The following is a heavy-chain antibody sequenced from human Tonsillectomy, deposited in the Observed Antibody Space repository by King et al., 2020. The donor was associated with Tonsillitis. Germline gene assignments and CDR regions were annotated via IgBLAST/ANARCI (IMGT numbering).Heavy chain of an antibody. Sequence: VQLVESGGGVVQPGGSLRLSCAASGFNFNSYGMHWVRQAPGKGLEWVTFIGYDGSDKNYADSVKGRFTISRDNSKNTLFLQMNSLRAEDTAVYYCAKDKFWAGIAVTGSDWFDPWGQGTLVTVSS. CDR3: AKDKFWAGIAVTGSDWFDP. V-gene: IGHV3-30*02. CDR2: IGYDGSDK. J-gene: IGHJ5*02. CDR1: GFNFNSYG. D-gene: IGHD6-19*01.